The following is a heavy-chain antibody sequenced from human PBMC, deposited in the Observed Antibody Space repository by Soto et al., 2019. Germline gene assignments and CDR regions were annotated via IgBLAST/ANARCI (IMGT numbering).Heavy chain of an antibody. J-gene: IGHJ6*02. Sequence: GGSLRLSCAASGFTFSDYYMSWIRQAPGKGLEWISYISSRSSFTNYADSVKGRFTISRDNAQNSLYLQMNSLRAEDTAVYYCAREKVLVVAATMVYYYYGMDVWGQGTTVTVSS. CDR1: GFTFSDYY. D-gene: IGHD2-15*01. CDR3: AREKVLVVAATMVYYYYGMDV. V-gene: IGHV3-11*06. CDR2: ISSRSSFT.